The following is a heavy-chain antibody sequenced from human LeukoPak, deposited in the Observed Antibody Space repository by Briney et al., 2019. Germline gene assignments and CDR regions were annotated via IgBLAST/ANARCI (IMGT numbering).Heavy chain of an antibody. J-gene: IGHJ4*02. CDR3: TRATAGFDY. V-gene: IGHV3-13*01. Sequence: GGSLRLSCAASGFTFSSYDMNWVRQTTGKGLEWVSGIGTAGATFYPGSVKGRFTISRENAKNSLYLQMNNLRAGDTAVYYCTRATAGFDYWGQGTLVTVSS. CDR2: IGTAGAT. CDR1: GFTFSSYD.